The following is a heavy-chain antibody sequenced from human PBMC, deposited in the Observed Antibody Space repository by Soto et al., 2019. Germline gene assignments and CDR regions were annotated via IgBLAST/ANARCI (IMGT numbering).Heavy chain of an antibody. D-gene: IGHD2-2*01. J-gene: IGHJ4*02. V-gene: IGHV4-38-2*01. CDR2: IYHTGTT. CDR1: GDSVISIYH. CDR3: ERTDNVGSYAH. Sequence: PSETLSLTCAVSGDSVISIYHCAWIRPPPGRVLEWVASIYHTGTTYYHPSLKSRVTISLDTSKNQLSLDLRSVTAADSAVYYCERTDNVGSYAHLGQGNLVTVSS.